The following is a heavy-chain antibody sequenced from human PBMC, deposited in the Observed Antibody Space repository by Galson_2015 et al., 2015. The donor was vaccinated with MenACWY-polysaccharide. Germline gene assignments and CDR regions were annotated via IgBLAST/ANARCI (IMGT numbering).Heavy chain of an antibody. D-gene: IGHD3-22*01. CDR1: GYSLSSYD. CDR2: MNPNSGNK. V-gene: IGHV1-8*01. Sequence: SVKVSCKASGYSLSSYDINWVRQTPGQGLEWMGWMNPNSGNKGYPQKFQGRVTMTRNTSISIAYMKLSSLRSEDTAVYYCARAGKYYYDSSGYLNWSDPWGQGTLVTVSS. CDR3: ARAGKYYYDSSGYLNWSDP. J-gene: IGHJ5*02.